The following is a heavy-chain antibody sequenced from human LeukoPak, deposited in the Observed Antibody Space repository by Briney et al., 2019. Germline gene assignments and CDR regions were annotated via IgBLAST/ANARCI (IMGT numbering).Heavy chain of an antibody. CDR2: INPSGGST. CDR3: ARVLGYYYDSSGYSQYPDY. J-gene: IGHJ4*02. V-gene: IGHV1-46*01. CDR1: GYTFTSYY. D-gene: IGHD3-22*01. Sequence: DSVKVSCKASGYTFTSYYMHWVRQAPGQGLEWMGIINPSGGSTSYAQKFQGRVTMTRDMSTSTVYMELSSLRSEDTAVYYCARVLGYYYDSSGYSQYPDYWGQGTLVTVSS.